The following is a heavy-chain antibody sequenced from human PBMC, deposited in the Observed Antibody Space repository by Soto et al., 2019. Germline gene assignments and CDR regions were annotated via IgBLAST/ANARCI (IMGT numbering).Heavy chain of an antibody. D-gene: IGHD6-19*01. Sequence: GGSLRLSCTASGFTFSNAWMNWVRQAPGKGLEWVGRIKSKTDGGTTDYAAPVKGRFTITRDDSKNTLYLQMNSLKTEDTAVYYCTTDPRWSSGWHLYFDYWGEGTLVTVSS. J-gene: IGHJ4*02. V-gene: IGHV3-15*07. CDR3: TTDPRWSSGWHLYFDY. CDR2: IKSKTDGGTT. CDR1: GFTFSNAW.